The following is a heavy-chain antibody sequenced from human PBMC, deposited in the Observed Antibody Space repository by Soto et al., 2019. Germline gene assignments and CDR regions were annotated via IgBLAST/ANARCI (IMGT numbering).Heavy chain of an antibody. CDR3: ATEELQSYNWFGP. J-gene: IGHJ5*02. D-gene: IGHD1-7*01. V-gene: IGHV4-59*01. CDR1: GGSIKSYY. CDR2: IYYTGST. Sequence: SETLSLTCTVSGGSIKSYYWTWIRQAPGKGLEWIGYIYYTGSTNFNPSLKSQVTISVDTSKNQFSLKLNSVTAADTAVYYCATEELQSYNWFGPWGQGTLVTVSS.